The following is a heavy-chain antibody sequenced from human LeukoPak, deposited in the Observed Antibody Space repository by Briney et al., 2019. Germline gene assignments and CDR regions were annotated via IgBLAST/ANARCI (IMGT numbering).Heavy chain of an antibody. V-gene: IGHV4-39*07. Sequence: ASQTLSLTCTVSGGSISSSSYYWGWIRQPPGKGLEWIGSIYYRGSTYYNPSLKSRVTISVDTSKNQFSLKLSSVTAEDTAVYYCARGAYSYVGYFDYWGQGTLVTVSS. J-gene: IGHJ4*02. CDR2: IYYRGST. CDR3: ARGAYSYVGYFDY. D-gene: IGHD5-18*01. CDR1: GGSISSSSYY.